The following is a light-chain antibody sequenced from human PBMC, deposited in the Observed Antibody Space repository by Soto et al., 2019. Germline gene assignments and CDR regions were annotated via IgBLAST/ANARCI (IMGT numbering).Light chain of an antibody. CDR3: QQYASSPLIT. V-gene: IGKV3-20*01. Sequence: EIVLTQSPGTLSLSPGERATLSCRASQSVSSRYLAWYQQKPGQAPRLLIYGASSRAIGIPDRFSGSGSGTDFTLTISRLEPEDFAVYYCQQYASSPLITFGQGTRLEIK. CDR1: QSVSSRY. CDR2: GAS. J-gene: IGKJ5*01.